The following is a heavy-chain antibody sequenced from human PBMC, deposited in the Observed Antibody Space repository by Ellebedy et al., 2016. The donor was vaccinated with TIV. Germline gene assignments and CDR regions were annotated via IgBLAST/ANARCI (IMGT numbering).Heavy chain of an antibody. CDR3: ARGLRVIGTPLPQNQYFYYTMDV. CDR2: ILPIVDSA. CDR1: GHSFTSYG. J-gene: IGHJ6*02. V-gene: IGHV1-69*13. D-gene: IGHD1-1*01. Sequence: SVKVSCXASGHSFTSYGIHWVRQAPGQGLEWMGGILPIVDSANYAQKFQGRVTITADESTSTVYMDLSSLRSEDTAVYYCARGLRVIGTPLPQNQYFYYTMDVWGQGTTVIVSS.